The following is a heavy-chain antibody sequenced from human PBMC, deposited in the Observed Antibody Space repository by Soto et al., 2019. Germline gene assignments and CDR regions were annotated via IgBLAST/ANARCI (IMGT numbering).Heavy chain of an antibody. CDR3: ARVERGTATTVVDAFDI. CDR2: MSDRGRT. Sequence: QVQLQQWGAGLLKPSETLSLTCAVYGGFVSSGSYYWSWIRQPPGKGLEWIGEMSDRGRTHFNPGLEGGVTISVDTSKNQFSLKTSSVTAAETALYYCARVERGTATTVVDAFDIWGPGTMVTVSS. D-gene: IGHD1-1*01. J-gene: IGHJ3*02. CDR1: GGFVSSGSYY. V-gene: IGHV4-34*01.